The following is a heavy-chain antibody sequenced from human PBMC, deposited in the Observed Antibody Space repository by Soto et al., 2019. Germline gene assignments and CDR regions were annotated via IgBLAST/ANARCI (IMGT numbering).Heavy chain of an antibody. CDR2: ITGSGGNT. D-gene: IGHD3-22*01. Sequence: EEQLLESGGGLVQPGGSLRLSCAASGFTFSSYAMSWVRQAPGKGLEWVSGITGSGGNTYYGESVKGRFTISRDNSKSTLYLQMNSLKTEDTAVYYCTTVSGYYEYYFDYWGQGTLVTVSS. J-gene: IGHJ4*02. CDR3: TTVSGYYEYYFDY. V-gene: IGHV3-23*01. CDR1: GFTFSSYA.